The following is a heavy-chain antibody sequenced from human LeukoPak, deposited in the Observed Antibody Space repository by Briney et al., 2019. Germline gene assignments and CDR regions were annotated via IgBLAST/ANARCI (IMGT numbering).Heavy chain of an antibody. D-gene: IGHD2-15*01. V-gene: IGHV1-2*02. Sequence: GASVKVSCKASGDTFTGYYVHWVRQAPGQGLEWMGWIDPNGGDTNFAQKFQDRVTMIGDTSISTTYMELSRLRSDDTAVDYCARAPPYCSGGRCYPDYWGQGTLVTVSS. CDR3: ARAPPYCSGGRCYPDY. CDR1: GDTFTGYY. J-gene: IGHJ4*02. CDR2: IDPNGGDT.